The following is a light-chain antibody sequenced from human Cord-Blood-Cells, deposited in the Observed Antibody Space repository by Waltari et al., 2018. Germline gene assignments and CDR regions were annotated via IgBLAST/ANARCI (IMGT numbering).Light chain of an antibody. J-gene: IGLJ3*02. Sequence: QSVLTQPPSASGTPGQRVTISCSGSSSNIGSNYVSWYQQLPGTAPKLLIYRYNQRPSGVPDRFSGSKSGTSASLAISGLRSEDEADYYCAAWDDSLSGWVFGGGTKLTVL. CDR1: SSNIGSNY. CDR3: AAWDDSLSGWV. CDR2: RYN. V-gene: IGLV1-47*01.